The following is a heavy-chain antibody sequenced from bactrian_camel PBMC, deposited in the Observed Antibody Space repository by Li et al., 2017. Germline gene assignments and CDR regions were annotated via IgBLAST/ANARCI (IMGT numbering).Heavy chain of an antibody. Sequence: VQLVESGGGLVQPGGSLRLSCAASGFTFSSFYMSWVRQAPGKGLEWVSSIYSDGIITYYADSVKGRFTISQDNDKNTLYLQMNNLKPEDTAMYYCAADRASGCGSRSWSITPLYDHWGRGTQVTVS. J-gene: IGHJ4*01. V-gene: IGHV3-2*01. D-gene: IGHD1*01. CDR2: IYSDGIIT. CDR3: AADRASGCGSRSWSITPLYDH. CDR1: GFTFSSFY.